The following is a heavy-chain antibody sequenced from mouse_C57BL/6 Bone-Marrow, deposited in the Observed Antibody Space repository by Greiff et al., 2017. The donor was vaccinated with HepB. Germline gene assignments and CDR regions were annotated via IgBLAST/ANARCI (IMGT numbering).Heavy chain of an antibody. CDR2: IDPSDSYT. CDR3: ARPAETAQATYWFAY. Sequence: VQLQQPGAELVMPGASVKLSCKASGYTFTSYWMHWVKQRPGQGLEWIGEIDPSDSYTNYNQKFKGKSTLTVDKSSSTAYMQLSSLTSEDSAVYYCARPAETAQATYWFAYWGQGTLVTVSA. D-gene: IGHD3-2*02. J-gene: IGHJ3*01. CDR1: GYTFTSYW. V-gene: IGHV1-69*01.